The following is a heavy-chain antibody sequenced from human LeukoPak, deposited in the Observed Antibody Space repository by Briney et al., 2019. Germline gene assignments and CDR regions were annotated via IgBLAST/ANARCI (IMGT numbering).Heavy chain of an antibody. V-gene: IGHV1-69*06. J-gene: IGHJ6*03. CDR1: DYTFREYG. CDR2: IIPIFGTA. Sequence: SVKVSCKVSDYTFREYGITWVRQAPGQGLEWMGGIIPIFGTANYAQKFQGRVTITADKSTSTAYMELSSLRSEDTAVYYCARTYCSGGSCYSPYYYYYMDVWGKGTTVTVSS. D-gene: IGHD2-15*01. CDR3: ARTYCSGGSCYSPYYYYYMDV.